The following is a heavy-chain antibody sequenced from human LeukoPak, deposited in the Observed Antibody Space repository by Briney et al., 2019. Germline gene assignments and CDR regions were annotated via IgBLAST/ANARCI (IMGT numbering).Heavy chain of an antibody. J-gene: IGHJ4*02. D-gene: IGHD3-10*01. Sequence: SETLSLTCTVSGGSISSSSYYWSWIRQPPGKGLEWIGSIYYSGSTYYNPSLKSRVTISVDTSKNQFSLKLSSVTAADTAVYYCARHLSGSGSVDWGQGTLVTVSS. V-gene: IGHV4-39*01. CDR2: IYYSGST. CDR1: GGSISSSSYY. CDR3: ARHLSGSGSVD.